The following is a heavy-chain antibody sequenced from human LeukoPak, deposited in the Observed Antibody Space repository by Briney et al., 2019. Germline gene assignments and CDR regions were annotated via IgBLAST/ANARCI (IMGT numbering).Heavy chain of an antibody. CDR1: GYTFINYN. V-gene: IGHV1-8*02. J-gene: IGHJ6*03. Sequence: ASVTVSCKTSGYTFINYNINWVRQATGQGLEWLGWVNPRNGNAGYLQKFQGRLTIARDTSKDTVYMDLDSLTSEDTAVYYCARVDDSYYYYYMDVRGKGTTVTVSS. CDR2: VNPRNGNA. CDR3: ARVDDSYYYYYMDV.